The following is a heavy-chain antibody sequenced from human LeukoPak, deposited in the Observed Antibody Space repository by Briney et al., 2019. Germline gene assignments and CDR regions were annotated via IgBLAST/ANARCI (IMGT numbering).Heavy chain of an antibody. CDR3: ARGVDIVVVPAALIY. D-gene: IGHD2-2*03. CDR2: ISYDGSNK. CDR1: GFTFSSYA. J-gene: IGHJ4*02. Sequence: GGSLRLSCAASGFTFSSYAMHWVRQAPGKGLEWVAVISYDGSNKYYADSVKGRFTISRDNSKDTLYLQMNSLRAEDTAVYYCARGVDIVVVPAALIYWGQGTLVTVSS. V-gene: IGHV3-30-3*01.